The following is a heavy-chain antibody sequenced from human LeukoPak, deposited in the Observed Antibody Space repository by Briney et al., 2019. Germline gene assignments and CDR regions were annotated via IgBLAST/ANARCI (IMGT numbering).Heavy chain of an antibody. CDR2: IRYAAK. J-gene: IGHJ4*02. V-gene: IGHV3-30*02. Sequence: SLRLSCTASGFPFSSYGMQWVRQAPGKGLEWVACIRYAAKYYADSVKGRFTVSRDNSENTLFLQMNSLRAEDTAVYYCAKENTRDGYRHFHYWGQGTLVTVSS. CDR3: AKENTRDGYRHFHY. D-gene: IGHD5-24*01. CDR1: GFPFSSYG.